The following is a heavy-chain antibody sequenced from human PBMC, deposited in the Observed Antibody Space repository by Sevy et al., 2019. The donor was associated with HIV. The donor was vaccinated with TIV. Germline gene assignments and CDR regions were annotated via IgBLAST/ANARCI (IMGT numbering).Heavy chain of an antibody. V-gene: IGHV3-21*01. CDR2: INTRSNYI. J-gene: IGHJ6*03. Sequence: GGSLRLSCAASGFPFSDYVMNWVRQAPGKGLEWVSSINTRSNYIDYADSVKGRFTVSRDNGKNSLYLQMNSLRADDTTVYYCARDPGDYYYYFLDVWGKGTTVTVSS. CDR3: ARDPGDYYYYFLDV. CDR1: GFPFSDYV. D-gene: IGHD3-10*01.